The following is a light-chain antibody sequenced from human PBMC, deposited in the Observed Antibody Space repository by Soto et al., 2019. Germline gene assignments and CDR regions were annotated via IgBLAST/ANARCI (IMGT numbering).Light chain of an antibody. CDR1: KLGDKY. J-gene: IGLJ2*01. CDR2: QDS. Sequence: SYELTQPPSVSVSPGQTASITGSGDKLGDKYACWYQQKPGQSPVLVIYQDSKRPSGIPERFSGSNSWNTATLTISGTQAMDEADYYCQAWDSSTGGVFGGGTKLTV. CDR3: QAWDSSTGGV. V-gene: IGLV3-1*01.